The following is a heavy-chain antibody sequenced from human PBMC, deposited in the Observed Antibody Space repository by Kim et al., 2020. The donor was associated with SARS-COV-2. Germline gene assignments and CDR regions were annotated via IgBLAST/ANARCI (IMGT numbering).Heavy chain of an antibody. Sequence: GGSLRLSCAASGFTFSSYAMSWVRQAPGKGLEWVSAISGSGGSTYYADSVKGRFTISRDNSKNTLYLQMNSLRAEDTAVYYCAKSNRIQLWFRTKYYYGMDVWGQGTTVTVSS. CDR2: ISGSGGST. D-gene: IGHD5-18*01. CDR1: GFTFSSYA. CDR3: AKSNRIQLWFRTKYYYGMDV. V-gene: IGHV3-23*01. J-gene: IGHJ6*02.